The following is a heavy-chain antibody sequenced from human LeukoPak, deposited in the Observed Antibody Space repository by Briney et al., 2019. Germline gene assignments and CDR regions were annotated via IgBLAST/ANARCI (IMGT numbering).Heavy chain of an antibody. J-gene: IGHJ4*02. D-gene: IGHD3-10*02. CDR1: GSTFSSYA. Sequence: GGSLRLSCAASGSTFSSYAMSWVRQAPRKGLEWVSAISGSGGSTYYADSVKGRFTISRDNSKNTLYLQMNSLRAEDTAVYYCAGCSGSYYNNFDYWGQGTLVTVSS. CDR2: ISGSGGST. V-gene: IGHV3-23*01. CDR3: AGCSGSYYNNFDY.